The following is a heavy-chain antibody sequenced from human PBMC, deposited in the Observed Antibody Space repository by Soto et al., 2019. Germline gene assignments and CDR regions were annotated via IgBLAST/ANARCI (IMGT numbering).Heavy chain of an antibody. CDR2: ISGNGDDP. J-gene: IGHJ2*01. CDR3: AKGRHFSHYDL. V-gene: IGHV3-23*01. CDR1: GLTFGAYA. D-gene: IGHD3-3*02. Sequence: ERQLLESGGNLVQPGGSLRLSCAASGLTFGAYAMTWVRQAPGKGLEWVSTISGNGDDPFYADSVRGRFTISRDNFNNIHYLQMDSLRADDTAVYYCAKGRHFSHYDLWGRGTRVTVSS.